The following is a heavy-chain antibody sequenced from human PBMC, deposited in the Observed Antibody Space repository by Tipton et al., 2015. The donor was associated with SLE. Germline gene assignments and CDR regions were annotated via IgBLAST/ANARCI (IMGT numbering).Heavy chain of an antibody. V-gene: IGHV4-31*03. CDR3: VSAGYPLGSFDV. Sequence: TLSLTCTVFGVFVRSGGYYLNWIRQHPGKGLEWIGCIHSRGSTYYTPSLKSRLTMSVDTSNNQFSLQLSSVTAADTALYYCVSAGYPLGSFDVWGQGTMVTVS. J-gene: IGHJ3*01. CDR1: GVFVRSGGYY. CDR2: IHSRGST. D-gene: IGHD3-9*01.